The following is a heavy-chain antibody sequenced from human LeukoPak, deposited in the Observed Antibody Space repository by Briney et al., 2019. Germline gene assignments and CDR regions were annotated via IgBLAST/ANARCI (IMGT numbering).Heavy chain of an antibody. Sequence: ASVKVSCKASGYTFTSYGISWVRQAPGQGLXXMGWISAYNGNTNYAQKLQGRVTMTTDTSTSTAYMELRSLRSDDTAVYYCASSRAGGYFDYWGQGTLVTVSS. J-gene: IGHJ4*02. CDR2: ISAYNGNT. D-gene: IGHD3-16*01. CDR3: ASSRAGGYFDY. V-gene: IGHV1-18*04. CDR1: GYTFTSYG.